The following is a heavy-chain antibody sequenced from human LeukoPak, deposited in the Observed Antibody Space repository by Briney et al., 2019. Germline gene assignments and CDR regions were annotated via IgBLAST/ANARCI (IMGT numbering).Heavy chain of an antibody. CDR1: GYTFTGYY. Sequence: ASVKVSCKASGYTFTGYYMHWVRQAPGPGLEWMGWINPNSGGTDYAQKLQGRVTMTRDTSISTACMELSRLRSDDTAVYYCARDRSSSYDSDYYYGMDVWGQGTTVTVSS. J-gene: IGHJ6*01. CDR2: INPNSGGT. CDR3: ARDRSSSYDSDYYYGMDV. D-gene: IGHD6-13*01. V-gene: IGHV1-2*02.